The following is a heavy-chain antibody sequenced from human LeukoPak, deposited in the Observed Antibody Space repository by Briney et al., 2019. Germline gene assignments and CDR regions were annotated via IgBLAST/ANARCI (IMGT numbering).Heavy chain of an antibody. CDR2: IKSDGSST. V-gene: IGHV3-74*01. CDR3: ANHYYDSSGYDAYFDY. Sequence: GGSLILSCAASAFTFSDYWMHWVRQAPGKGLVWVSRIKSDGSSTSYADSVKGRFTISRDNAKNTLYLQMNSLRAEDTAVYYCANHYYDSSGYDAYFDYWGQGTLVTVSS. CDR1: AFTFSDYW. D-gene: IGHD3-22*01. J-gene: IGHJ4*02.